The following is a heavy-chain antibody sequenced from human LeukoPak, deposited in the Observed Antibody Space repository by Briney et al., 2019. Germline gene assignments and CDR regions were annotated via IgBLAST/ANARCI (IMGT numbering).Heavy chain of an antibody. V-gene: IGHV3-11*01. CDR2: ISSSGSTT. J-gene: IGHJ4*02. D-gene: IGHD6-19*01. CDR3: ARVSSGWYRSFGY. Sequence: GGSLRLSCAASGFPFSDYYMSWIRQAPGKGPEWVSYISSSGSTTYYADSVKGRFTISRDNAKNSLYLQMNSLRAEDTAVYYCARVSSGWYRSFGYWGQGTLVTVSS. CDR1: GFPFSDYY.